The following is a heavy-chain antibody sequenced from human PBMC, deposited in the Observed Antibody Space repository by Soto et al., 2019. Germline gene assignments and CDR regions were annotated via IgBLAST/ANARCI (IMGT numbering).Heavy chain of an antibody. CDR1: GFTFSGSA. D-gene: IGHD6-13*01. V-gene: IGHV3-73*02. Sequence: EVPLVESGGGLVQPGGSLKLSCAASGFTFSGSAMHWVRQASGKGLEWVGRIRSKANSYATAYAASVKGRFTISRDDSKNTAYLQMNSLKTEDTAVYYCTRLGAGDGEYSSSPRRFDPWGQGTLVTVSS. CDR2: IRSKANSYAT. CDR3: TRLGAGDGEYSSSPRRFDP. J-gene: IGHJ5*02.